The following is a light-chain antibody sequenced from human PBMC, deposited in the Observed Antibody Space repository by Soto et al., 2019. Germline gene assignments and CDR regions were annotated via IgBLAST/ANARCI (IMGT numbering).Light chain of an antibody. J-gene: IGLJ1*01. CDR1: SGDVGGYNY. CDR2: EVS. CDR3: SSHAGSKRV. V-gene: IGLV2-8*01. Sequence: QSVLTQPPSPSGSPGPSVTISCTGTSGDVGGYNYVSWYQQHPGKAPKLMIYEVSKRPSGVPDRFSGSKSGNTASLTVSGLQAEDEADYYCSSHAGSKRVFGTGTKVTVL.